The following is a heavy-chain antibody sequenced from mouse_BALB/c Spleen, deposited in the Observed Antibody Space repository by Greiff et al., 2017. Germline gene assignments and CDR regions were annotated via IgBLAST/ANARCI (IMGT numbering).Heavy chain of an antibody. J-gene: IGHJ2*01. Sequence: DVHLVESGGGLVKPGGSLKLSCAASGFTFSDYYMYWVRQTPEKRLEWVATISDGGSYTYYPDSVKGRFTISRDNAKNNLYLQMSSLKSEDTAMYYCARGGGNYVIDYWGQGTTLTVSS. V-gene: IGHV5-4*02. CDR3: ARGGGNYVIDY. D-gene: IGHD2-1*01. CDR1: GFTFSDYY. CDR2: ISDGGSYT.